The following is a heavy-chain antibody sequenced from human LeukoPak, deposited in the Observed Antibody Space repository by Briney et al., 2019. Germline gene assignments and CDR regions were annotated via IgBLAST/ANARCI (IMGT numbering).Heavy chain of an antibody. J-gene: IGHJ4*02. Sequence: SETLSLTCTVSGGSISSGFYYWGWIRQPPGKGLEWIGSIYHSGGTYYNPSLKSRVTISVDTSKNQFSLKLSSVTAADTAVYYCARDRIYGSGSDHFDYWGQGTLVTVSS. CDR1: GGSISSGFYY. CDR3: ARDRIYGSGSDHFDY. V-gene: IGHV4-39*07. D-gene: IGHD3-10*01. CDR2: IYHSGGT.